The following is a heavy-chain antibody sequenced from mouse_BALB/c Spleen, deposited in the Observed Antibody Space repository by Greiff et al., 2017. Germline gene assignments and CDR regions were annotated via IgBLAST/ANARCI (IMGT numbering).Heavy chain of an antibody. Sequence: VQLQESAAELARPGASVKMSCKASGYTFTSYTMHWVKQRPGQGLEWIGYINPSSGYTEYNQKFKDKTTLTADKSSSTAYMQLSSLTSEDSAVYYCAREDTAAPDYWGQGTTLTVSS. CDR2: INPSSGYT. V-gene: IGHV1-4*02. CDR1: GYTFTSYT. J-gene: IGHJ2*01. CDR3: AREDTAAPDY.